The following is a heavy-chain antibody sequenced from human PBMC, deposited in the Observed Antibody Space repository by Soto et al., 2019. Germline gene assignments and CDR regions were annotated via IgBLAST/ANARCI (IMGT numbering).Heavy chain of an antibody. V-gene: IGHV4-4*02. D-gene: IGHD6-6*01. CDR1: GGSISSSKW. CDR2: KYHSGST. CDR3: ASQDYSSSTDASFLVNGYFDL. Sequence: QMQLQESGPGLVRPSGTLSLTCGVSGGSISSSKWWTWVRQPPGKGQEWIGEKYHSGSTNYNPSLTVRVTISLAKSKNQFPLTLTSVTAADTAVYYCASQDYSSSTDASFLVNGYFDLWGRGILVTVSS. J-gene: IGHJ2*01.